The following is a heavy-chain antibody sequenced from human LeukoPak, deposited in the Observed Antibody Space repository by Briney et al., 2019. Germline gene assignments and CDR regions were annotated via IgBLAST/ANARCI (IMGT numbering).Heavy chain of an antibody. J-gene: IGHJ5*02. CDR1: GASVTDYY. V-gene: IGHV4-59*02. CDR2: IHHSGNS. Sequence: PSETLSLTCTVSGASVTDYYWSWIRQPPGKGLEWISYIHHSGNSDYNPSLRSRVTTSLDTAKNQFSLNLISVTAADTAVYYCTRGHSVLQSWSQGTLVTVSS. CDR3: TRGHSVLQS.